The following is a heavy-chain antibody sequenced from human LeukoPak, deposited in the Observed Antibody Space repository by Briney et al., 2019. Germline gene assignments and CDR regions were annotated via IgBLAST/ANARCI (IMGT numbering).Heavy chain of an antibody. CDR1: GASFSTYY. D-gene: IGHD3-22*01. CDR2: INRSGST. J-gene: IGHJ4*02. V-gene: IGHV4-34*01. CDR3: ATTGLYDTSGYYGNDY. Sequence: SETLSLTCAVYGASFSTYYWSWIRQPPGKGLEWIGEINRSGSTNYNPSLKSRVTISVDTSNNQFSLKLRSVTAADTAVYYCATTGLYDTSGYYGNDYWGQGTLVTVSS.